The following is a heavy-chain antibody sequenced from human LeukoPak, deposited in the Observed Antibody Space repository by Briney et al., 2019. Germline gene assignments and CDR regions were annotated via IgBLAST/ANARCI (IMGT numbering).Heavy chain of an antibody. J-gene: IGHJ6*03. CDR1: GYSFTSYW. D-gene: IGHD5-18*01. CDR3: ERQGVDTAMVTENYYYYSMDV. CDR2: IYPSDSDT. Sequence: GESLMISCTCSGYSFTSYWIGWVRQMPGNRLEWMGIIYPSDSDTRYSPPFRGQVPISADKSISPAFRQWSVRKASDTAMYYGERQGVDTAMVTENYYYYSMDVWGKGTTVTVS. V-gene: IGHV5-51*01.